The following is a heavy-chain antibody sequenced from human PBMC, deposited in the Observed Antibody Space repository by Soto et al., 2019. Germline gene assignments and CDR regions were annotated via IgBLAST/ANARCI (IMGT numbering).Heavy chain of an antibody. CDR2: IFSSGST. D-gene: IGHD5-12*01. Sequence: LSLTCTVSGGSINTFYWSWVRQPAGKGLEWIGRIFSSGSTSFNPSLESRVAMSVDTSKNHFSLNLSSVTAADMAVYYCAREGSYSAYNFAHGIQLWSFDFWGQGALVPSPQ. CDR3: AREGSYSAYNFAHGIQLWSFDF. CDR1: GGSINTFY. J-gene: IGHJ4*02. V-gene: IGHV4-4*07.